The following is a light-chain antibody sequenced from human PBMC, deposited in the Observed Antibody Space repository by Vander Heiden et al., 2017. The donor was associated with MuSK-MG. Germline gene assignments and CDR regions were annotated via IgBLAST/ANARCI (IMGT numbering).Light chain of an antibody. CDR1: QSISSY. J-gene: IGKJ4*01. Sequence: DIQMTQSPSSLSVSVGDRVTITCRASQSISSYLNWYQQKPGKAPKLLIYAASSLQSGVPSRFSGSGSGTDFTLTISRLQPEDFATYYCQQSDSTPGTFGGGTKVEIK. V-gene: IGKV1-39*01. CDR2: AAS. CDR3: QQSDSTPGT.